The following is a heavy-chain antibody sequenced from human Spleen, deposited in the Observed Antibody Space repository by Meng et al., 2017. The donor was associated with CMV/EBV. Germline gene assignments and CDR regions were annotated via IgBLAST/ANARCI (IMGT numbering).Heavy chain of an antibody. CDR2: MYDSGST. J-gene: IGHJ4*02. Sequence: SETLSLTCIVSGDSISGSAYYWCWIRQPPGKGLEWIGSMYDSGSTYYNSSLKSRVSISLDTSKNHFSLRLNSVTAADTAVYYCARVGRGRSGPNFDYWGQGTLVTVSS. V-gene: IGHV4-39*07. CDR1: GDSISGSAYY. CDR3: ARVGRGRSGPNFDY. D-gene: IGHD3-3*01.